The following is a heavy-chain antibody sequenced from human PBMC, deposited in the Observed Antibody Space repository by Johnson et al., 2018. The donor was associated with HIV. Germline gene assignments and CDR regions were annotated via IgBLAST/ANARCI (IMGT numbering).Heavy chain of an antibody. V-gene: IGHV3-30*04. Sequence: QVQLVESGGGVVQPGRSLRLSCAASGFTFSSYVMHWVRQAPGKGLEWVAVMSYDGSNKYYADSVKGRFTISRDNSKNTLYLQMNSLTTEDTAIYFCASQFAGNNWSPVAFDIWGQGTMVTVSS. CDR2: MSYDGSNK. CDR1: GFTFSSYV. J-gene: IGHJ3*02. D-gene: IGHD1-1*01. CDR3: ASQFAGNNWSPVAFDI.